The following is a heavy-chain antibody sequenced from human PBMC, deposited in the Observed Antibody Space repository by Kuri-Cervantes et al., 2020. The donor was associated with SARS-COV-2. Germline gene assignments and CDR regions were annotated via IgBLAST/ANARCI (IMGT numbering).Heavy chain of an antibody. J-gene: IGHJ4*02. CDR1: GFTFSSYA. D-gene: IGHD1-26*01. CDR3: AKDDGGSFGLFDN. V-gene: IGHV3-21*04. CDR2: ISSSSSYI. Sequence: GGSLRLSCAASGFTFSSYAMSWVRQAPGKGLEWVSSISSSSSYIYYADSVKGRFTISRDNAKNSLYLQMNSLRAEDTALYYCAKDDGGSFGLFDNWGQGIMVTVSS.